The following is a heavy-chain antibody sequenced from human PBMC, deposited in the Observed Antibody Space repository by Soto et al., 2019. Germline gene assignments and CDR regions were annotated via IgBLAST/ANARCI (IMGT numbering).Heavy chain of an antibody. V-gene: IGHV4-30-4*08. CDR1: GGSISYEYYH. Sequence: QVQLQQSGPGLVKPSQTLSLTCTVSGGSISYEYYHWTWIRQSPGKGLEWIGYVHYSGSIMYNPSFKSRVTLSVDTSKNQFSLHLSSVTAADTAVYVCVREDDGGDREYYGLDVWGQGTTVTVSS. CDR3: VREDDGGDREYYGLDV. J-gene: IGHJ6*02. D-gene: IGHD3-16*01. CDR2: VHYSGSI.